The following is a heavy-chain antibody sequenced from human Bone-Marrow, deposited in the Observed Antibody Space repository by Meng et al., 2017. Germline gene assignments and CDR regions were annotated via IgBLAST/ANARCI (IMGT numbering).Heavy chain of an antibody. V-gene: IGHV3-30*04. J-gene: IGHJ4*02. CDR2: ISYDGSNK. CDR3: ARGRPYNYYDSSGYFNPPFDY. Sequence: GESLKISCAASGFTFSSYAMHWVRQAPGKGLEWVAVISYDGSNKYYADSVKGRFTISRDNSKNTLYLQMNSLRAEDTAVYYCARGRPYNYYDSSGYFNPPFDYWGQGTLVTVSS. CDR1: GFTFSSYA. D-gene: IGHD3-22*01.